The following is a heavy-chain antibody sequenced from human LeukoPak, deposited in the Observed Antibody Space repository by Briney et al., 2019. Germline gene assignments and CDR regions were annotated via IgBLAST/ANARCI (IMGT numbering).Heavy chain of an antibody. J-gene: IGHJ4*02. CDR3: ARLLIVVDYFDY. CDR1: GGSISSSSYY. D-gene: IGHD2-15*01. Sequence: PETLSLTCTVSGGSISSSSYYWGWIRQPPGKGLEWIGSIYYSGSTYYNPSLKSRVTISVDTSKNQFSLKLSSVTAADTAVYYCARLLIVVDYFDYWGQGTLVTVSS. V-gene: IGHV4-39*01. CDR2: IYYSGST.